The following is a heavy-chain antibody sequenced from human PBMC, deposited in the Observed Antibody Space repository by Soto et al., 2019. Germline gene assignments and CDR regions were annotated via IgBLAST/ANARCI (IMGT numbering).Heavy chain of an antibody. Sequence: GGSLRLSCAASGFTFSTYAMNWVRQAPGKGLEWVSAISGSGGGTYYADSVRGRFTISRDNSKNTPYLQMNSLRAEDTAVYYCPKDIERSYFEYSRPWAIDYCGQGTPVTVSS. V-gene: IGHV3-23*01. D-gene: IGHD6-6*01. CDR1: GFTFSTYA. CDR3: PKDIERSYFEYSRPWAIDY. CDR2: ISGSGGGT. J-gene: IGHJ4*02.